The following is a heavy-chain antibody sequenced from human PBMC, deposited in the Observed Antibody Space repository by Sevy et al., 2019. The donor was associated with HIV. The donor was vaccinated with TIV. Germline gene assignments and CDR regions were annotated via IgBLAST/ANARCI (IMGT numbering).Heavy chain of an antibody. D-gene: IGHD4-17*01. J-gene: IGHJ4*02. CDR2: INPNSGGT. V-gene: IGHV1-2*06. CDR3: ARERATTVTNIYYFDY. Sequence: ASVKVSCKASGYTFTGYYMHWVRQAPGQGLEWMGRINPNSGGTNYAQKFQGRVTMTRDTSISTAYMELSRLRSDDTAVYCCARERATTVTNIYYFDYWGQGTLVTVSS. CDR1: GYTFTGYY.